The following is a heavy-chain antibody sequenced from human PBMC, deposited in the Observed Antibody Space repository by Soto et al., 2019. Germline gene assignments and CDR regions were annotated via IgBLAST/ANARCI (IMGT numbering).Heavy chain of an antibody. D-gene: IGHD3-9*01. CDR3: ARRGALSSYYYVYHFDY. V-gene: IGHV1-3*01. CDR1: GYTFPRYA. CDR2: INPGNGNT. Sequence: RASVKVSCKASGYTFPRYAMNWVRQAPGQSPEWMGWINPGNGNTRYSQRFQGSVTITRDTSASTAYMELSSLTSEGTAVYYCARRGALSSYYYVYHFDYWGQGTLVTVSS. J-gene: IGHJ4*02.